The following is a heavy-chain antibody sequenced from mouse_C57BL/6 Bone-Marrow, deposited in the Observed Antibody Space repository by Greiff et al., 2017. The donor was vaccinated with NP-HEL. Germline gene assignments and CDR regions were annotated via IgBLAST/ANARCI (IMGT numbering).Heavy chain of an antibody. V-gene: IGHV3-1*01. CDR3: ARLDYYGSSYDDY. D-gene: IGHD1-1*01. J-gene: IGHJ2*01. Sequence: EVQLQQSGPGMVKPSQSLSLTCTVTGYSITSGYDWHWIRHFPGNKLEWMGYISYSGSTNYNPSLKSRISITHDTSKNHFFLKLNSVTTEDTATYYCARLDYYGSSYDDYWGQGTTLTVSS. CDR1: GYSITSGYD. CDR2: ISYSGST.